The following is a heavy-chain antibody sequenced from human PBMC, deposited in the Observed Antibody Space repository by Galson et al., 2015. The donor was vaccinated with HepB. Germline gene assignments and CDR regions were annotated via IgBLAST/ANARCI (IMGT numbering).Heavy chain of an antibody. J-gene: IGHJ4*02. CDR2: ISYDGSNK. Sequence: SLRLSCAATGFTFSNYAMHWVRQAPGKGLEWVAVISYDGSNKYYADSVRGRCTISRDNSKNTLYLQMNSLRAEDTALYYCVRGYSGSYYRVDYWGQGTLVTVSS. CDR3: VRGYSGSYYRVDY. CDR1: GFTFSNYA. D-gene: IGHD1-26*01. V-gene: IGHV3-30-3*01.